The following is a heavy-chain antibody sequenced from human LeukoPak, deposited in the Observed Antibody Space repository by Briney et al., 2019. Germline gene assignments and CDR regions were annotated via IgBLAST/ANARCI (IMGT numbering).Heavy chain of an antibody. V-gene: IGHV3-21*01. D-gene: IGHD3-3*01. CDR3: ARDRLLEDREYNYYYYMDV. CDR2: IYSSSSYI. J-gene: IGHJ6*03. CDR1: GVSFSSYS. Sequence: GGSLRLSCAASGVSFSSYSMNWVRQTPGKGLEWVSSIYSSSSYIYYADSVKGRFTISRDNAKNSLYLQMYSLRVEDTAVYYCARDRLLEDREYNYYYYMDVWGKGTTVTVSS.